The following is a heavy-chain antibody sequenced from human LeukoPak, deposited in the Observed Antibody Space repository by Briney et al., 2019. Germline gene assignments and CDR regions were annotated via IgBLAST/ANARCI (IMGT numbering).Heavy chain of an antibody. D-gene: IGHD2-8*01. CDR2: INTSGST. CDR1: GGSYSGDY. J-gene: IGHJ4*02. Sequence: PSETLSLTCAVYGGSYSGDYWTWIRQPPGKGLEWIGEINTSGSTTYNPSLMSRATMSLDTSKNQFSLKLTSVTAADTAVYYCARGGVGDRLAYWGQGTLVTVSP. V-gene: IGHV4-34*01. CDR3: ARGGVGDRLAY.